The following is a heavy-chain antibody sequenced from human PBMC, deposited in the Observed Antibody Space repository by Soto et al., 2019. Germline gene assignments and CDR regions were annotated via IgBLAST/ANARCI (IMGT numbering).Heavy chain of an antibody. CDR3: ARDLYSYGYGLLDY. CDR2: IWYDGSNK. J-gene: IGHJ4*02. CDR1: GFTFSSYG. V-gene: IGHV3-33*01. D-gene: IGHD5-18*01. Sequence: GGSLRLSCAASGFTFSSYGMHWVRQAPGKGPEWVAVIWYDGSNKYYADSVKGRFTISRDNSKNTLYLQMNSLRAEDTAVYYCARDLYSYGYGLLDYWGQGTLVTVSS.